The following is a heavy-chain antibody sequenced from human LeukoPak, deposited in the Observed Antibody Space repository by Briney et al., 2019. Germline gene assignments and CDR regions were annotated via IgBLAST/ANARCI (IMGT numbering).Heavy chain of an antibody. CDR3: AATVTTLRGPFDY. D-gene: IGHD4-17*01. Sequence: GASVKVSCKVSGYTLTELSVHWVRQAPGKGLEWMGGFDPEDGETIYAQKFQGRVTMTEDTSTDTAYMELSSLRSEDTAVYYCAATVTTLRGPFDYWGQGTLVTVSS. CDR1: GYTLTELS. J-gene: IGHJ4*02. V-gene: IGHV1-24*01. CDR2: FDPEDGET.